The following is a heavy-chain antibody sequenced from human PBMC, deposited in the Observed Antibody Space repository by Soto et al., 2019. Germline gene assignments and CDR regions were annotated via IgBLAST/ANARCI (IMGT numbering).Heavy chain of an antibody. V-gene: IGHV3-48*01. CDR1: GFTFSSHS. J-gene: IGHJ4*02. CDR3: ALWGGDLDFFGPFDY. D-gene: IGHD3-3*01. CDR2: ISSSSSSI. Sequence: EVQLVESGGGLVQPGGSLRLSCAASGFTFSSHSISWVRQAPGKGLEWVSYISSSSSSIYYSDSVKGRFTVSRDNAKNSLYLQMNSLRAEDTAVYHCALWGGDLDFFGPFDYWGQGALVTVSS.